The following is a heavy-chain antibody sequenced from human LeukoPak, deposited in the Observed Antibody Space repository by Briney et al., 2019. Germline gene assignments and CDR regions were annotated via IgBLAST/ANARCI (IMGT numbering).Heavy chain of an antibody. CDR3: ARANYGSGTYYDQFDY. J-gene: IGHJ4*02. V-gene: IGHV4-59*01. D-gene: IGHD3-10*01. CDR1: GGSISSYY. Sequence: PSETLSLTCIVSGGSISSYYWSWIRQPPGKGLEWIGHIYYRGSTNYNPFLKSRVTISVDTSKNQFSLRLSSLTAADTAVYYCARANYGSGTYYDQFDYWGQGTLVTVSS. CDR2: IYYRGST.